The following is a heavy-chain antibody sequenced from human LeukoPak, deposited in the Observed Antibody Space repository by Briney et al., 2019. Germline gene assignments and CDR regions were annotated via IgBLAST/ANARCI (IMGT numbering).Heavy chain of an antibody. J-gene: IGHJ4*02. CDR2: ISYDGSNK. V-gene: IGHV3-30*18. CDR1: GFTFSSYG. CDR3: AKDVYDILTFDY. D-gene: IGHD3-9*01. Sequence: GRSLRLSCAASGFTFSSYGMHWVRQAPGKGLEWVAVISYDGSNKYYADSVKGRFTISRDNSKNTLYLQMNSLRAEDTAVYYCAKDVYDILTFDYWGQGTLVTVSS.